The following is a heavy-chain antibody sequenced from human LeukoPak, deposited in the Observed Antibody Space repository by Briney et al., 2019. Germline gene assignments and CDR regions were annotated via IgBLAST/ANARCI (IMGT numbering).Heavy chain of an antibody. J-gene: IGHJ4*02. V-gene: IGHV3-30*18. Sequence: GGSLRLSCAASGFPFSSYGVHWVRQAPGKGLEWLAVISYDGINKYSADSVKGRFTISRDNSKNTLYLQMNSLRAEDTAVYYCAKDRYGGNSDLVYWGQGTMVTVSS. CDR1: GFPFSSYG. CDR2: ISYDGINK. D-gene: IGHD4-23*01. CDR3: AKDRYGGNSDLVY.